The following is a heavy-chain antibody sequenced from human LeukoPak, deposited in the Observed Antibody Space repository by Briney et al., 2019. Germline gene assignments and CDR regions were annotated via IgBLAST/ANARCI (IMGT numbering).Heavy chain of an antibody. CDR3: AREPSSGNFLDF. CDR1: GDSVTSNY. CDR2: GYSSGSS. V-gene: IGHV4-59*02. D-gene: IGHD1-26*01. Sequence: SETLSLTCSVSGDSVTSNYWNWLRQSPGKGLEWIGYGYSSGSSHYSPSLKSRVTISIDRAKNQLSLNLISVTAADTAVYYCAREPSSGNFLDFWGQGTLVTVSS. J-gene: IGHJ4*02.